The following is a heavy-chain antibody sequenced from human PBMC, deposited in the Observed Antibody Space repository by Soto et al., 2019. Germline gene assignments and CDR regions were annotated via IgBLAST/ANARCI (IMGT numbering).Heavy chain of an antibody. D-gene: IGHD3-3*01. CDR3: ARDLSVTIFGVVNYYMDV. CDR1: GYTFTSYY. J-gene: IGHJ6*03. CDR2: INPSGGST. V-gene: IGHV1-46*03. Sequence: ASVKVSCTASGYTFTSYYMHWLRQAPGQGLEWMGIINPSGGSTSYAQKFQGRVTMTRDTSTSTVYMELSSLRSEDTAVYYCARDLSVTIFGVVNYYMDVWGKGTTVTVSS.